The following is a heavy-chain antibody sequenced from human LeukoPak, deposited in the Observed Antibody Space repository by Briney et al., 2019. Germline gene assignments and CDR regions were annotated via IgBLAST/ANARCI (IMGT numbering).Heavy chain of an antibody. J-gene: IGHJ4*02. D-gene: IGHD4-17*01. CDR1: GFTFSSYW. V-gene: IGHV3-74*01. CDR2: INGDGSST. Sequence: GGSLRLSCAASGFTFSSYWMHWVRQAPGKGLVWVSRINGDGSSTSYADSVKGRFTISRDNAKNTLYLQMNSLRAEDSAVCYCAREPYGDPSDYWGQGTLVTVSS. CDR3: AREPYGDPSDY.